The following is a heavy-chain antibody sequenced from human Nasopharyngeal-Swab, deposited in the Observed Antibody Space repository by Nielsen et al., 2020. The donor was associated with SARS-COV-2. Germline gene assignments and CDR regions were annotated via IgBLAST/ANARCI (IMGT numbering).Heavy chain of an antibody. CDR1: GFTFSSYW. D-gene: IGHD4-17*01. J-gene: IGHJ6*02. Sequence: GESLKISCAASGFTFSSYWMSWVRQAPGKGLEWVANIKHDGSEKYYVDSVKGRFTISRDNAKNSLYLQMNSLRAEDTAVYYCARENRGYGDYYYYGMDVWGQGTTVTVSS. V-gene: IGHV3-7*01. CDR3: ARENRGYGDYYYYGMDV. CDR2: IKHDGSEK.